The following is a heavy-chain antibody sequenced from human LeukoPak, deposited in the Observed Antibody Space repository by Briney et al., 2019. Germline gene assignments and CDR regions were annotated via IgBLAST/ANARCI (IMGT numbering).Heavy chain of an antibody. CDR1: GGTFSSYA. CDR2: IIPIFGTG. D-gene: IGHD5-24*01. J-gene: IGHJ4*02. Sequence: AVKVSCKASGGTFSSYAISGGRQAPGQGGEWRGGIIPIFGTGNYAQKFQGRVTITTEESTRTDYMELSSLSSEDTAVYYCATDGTGDGYNYGYWGQGTLVTVSS. CDR3: ATDGTGDGYNYGY. V-gene: IGHV1-69*05.